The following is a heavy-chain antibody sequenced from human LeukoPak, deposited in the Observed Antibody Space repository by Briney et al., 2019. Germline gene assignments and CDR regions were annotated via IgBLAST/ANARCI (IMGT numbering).Heavy chain of an antibody. CDR3: ARNNYDILTGFDY. CDR2: INPSGGST. J-gene: IGHJ4*02. V-gene: IGHV1-46*01. Sequence: ASVKVSCKASGYTFTSYYMHWVRQAPGQGLEWMGIINPSGGSTNYAQKFQGRVTMTRDTSTNTVYMELSSLRSEDTAVYYCARNNYDILTGFDYWGQGTLVTVSS. D-gene: IGHD3-9*01. CDR1: GYTFTSYY.